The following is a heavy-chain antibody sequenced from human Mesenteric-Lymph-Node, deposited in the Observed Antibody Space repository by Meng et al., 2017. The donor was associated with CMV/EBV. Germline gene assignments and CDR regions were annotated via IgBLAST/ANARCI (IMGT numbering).Heavy chain of an antibody. Sequence: GESLKISCAASGFTVSSNYMSWVRQAPGKGLEWVSVIYGGGSTYYADSVKGRFTISRDNSKNTLYLQMNSLRAEDTAVYYCWGYGDYTYYYYGMDVWGQGTTVTVSS. CDR2: IYGGGST. J-gene: IGHJ6*02. D-gene: IGHD4-17*01. CDR3: WGYGDYTYYYYGMDV. V-gene: IGHV3-53*01. CDR1: GFTVSSNY.